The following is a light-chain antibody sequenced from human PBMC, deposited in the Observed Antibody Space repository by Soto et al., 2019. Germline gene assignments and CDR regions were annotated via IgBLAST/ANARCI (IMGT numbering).Light chain of an antibody. CDR3: HQYVGSPWT. V-gene: IGKV3-20*01. CDR2: GIS. Sequence: EIVLTQSPGTLSLSPGERATLSCRASQSVSSNALAWYQQKPGQAPRLLIYGISNRATGIPDRFSGSGSGTDFTLTISRLEPADFAVFFCHQYVGSPWTFGQGTKVEV. CDR1: QSVSSNA. J-gene: IGKJ1*01.